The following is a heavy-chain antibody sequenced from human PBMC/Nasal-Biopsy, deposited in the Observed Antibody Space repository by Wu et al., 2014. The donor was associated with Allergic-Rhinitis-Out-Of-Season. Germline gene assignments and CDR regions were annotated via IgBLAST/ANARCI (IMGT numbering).Heavy chain of an antibody. Sequence: TLSLTCDVAGGSLNTYFWTWIRQPAGEGLQWIGRISTSGSSRYHPSLENRVTMSLDMSKNQFSLRLSSLTAADTAVYYCARDDTVGVFDYWGPGNPGHRLL. V-gene: IGHV4-4*07. D-gene: IGHD1-26*01. J-gene: IGHJ4*02. CDR2: ISTSGSS. CDR1: GGSLNTYF. CDR3: ARDDTVGVFDY.